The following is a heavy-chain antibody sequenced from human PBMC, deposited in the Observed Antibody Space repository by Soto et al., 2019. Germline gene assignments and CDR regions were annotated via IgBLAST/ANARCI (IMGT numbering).Heavy chain of an antibody. D-gene: IGHD2-21*02. V-gene: IGHV3-48*02. CDR2: ISSSSTI. CDR1: GFTFSSYS. Sequence: PGGSLRLSCAASGFTFSSYSMNWVRQAPGKGLEWVSYISSSSTIYYADSVKGRFTISRDNAKNSLYLQMNSLRDEDTAVYYCARDEAYCGGDCYPASPYYYGMDVWGQGTTVTVSS. CDR3: ARDEAYCGGDCYPASPYYYGMDV. J-gene: IGHJ6*02.